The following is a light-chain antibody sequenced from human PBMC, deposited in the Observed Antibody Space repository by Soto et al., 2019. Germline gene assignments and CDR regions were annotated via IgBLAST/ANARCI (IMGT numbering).Light chain of an antibody. CDR2: DAS. Sequence: DIQMTQSPSTLSASVGDRVTITCRARQTISIWLAWYQQKPGKAPKLLIYDASILESGVPSRFSGSGSGTEFTLTFSSLQPDDFATYYCQQYNSYRTFGQGTKVDMK. CDR1: QTISIW. J-gene: IGKJ1*01. V-gene: IGKV1-5*01. CDR3: QQYNSYRT.